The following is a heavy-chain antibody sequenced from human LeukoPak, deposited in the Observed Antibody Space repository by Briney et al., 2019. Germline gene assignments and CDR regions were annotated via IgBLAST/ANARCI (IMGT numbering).Heavy chain of an antibody. CDR3: AKSRSGSANWALQMFDN. CDR2: ISPGGGTT. D-gene: IGHD1-1*01. Sequence: PGGSLRLSCAVSGFAFGSEAMSWVRQSPARGLEWVASISPGGGTTYYADYVKGRFTTSRDNSKNSLFVQMNSLRAEDTAVYFCAKSRSGSANWALQMFDNWGQGTLVTVSS. J-gene: IGHJ5*02. V-gene: IGHV3-23*01. CDR1: GFAFGSEA.